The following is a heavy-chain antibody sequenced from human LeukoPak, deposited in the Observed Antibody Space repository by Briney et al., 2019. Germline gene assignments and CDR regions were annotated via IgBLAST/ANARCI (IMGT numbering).Heavy chain of an antibody. CDR1: GFTFSSYS. CDR2: ISSSRGIV. D-gene: IGHD3-10*01. J-gene: IGHJ4*02. CDR3: ARDRSGPDDY. Sequence: GGSLRLSCVASGFTFSSYSLNWVRQAPGKGLEWVSYISSSRGIVYYADSVKGRFTISRDNAKNSLYLQMNSLRAEDTAVYYCARDRSGPDDYWGQGTLVTVSS. V-gene: IGHV3-48*04.